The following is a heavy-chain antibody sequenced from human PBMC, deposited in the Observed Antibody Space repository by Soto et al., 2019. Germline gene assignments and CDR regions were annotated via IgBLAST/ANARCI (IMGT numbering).Heavy chain of an antibody. CDR3: ARHGKSSVITKTYGMDV. D-gene: IGHD1-1*01. V-gene: IGHV5-10-1*01. CDR2: IDPSDSYT. CDR1: GYSFTSYW. Sequence: GESLKISCKGSGYSFTSYWISWVRQMPGKGLEWMGRIDPSDSYTSYSPSFQGHVTISTDNSISTAYLQWSSLKASDTAMYYCARHGKSSVITKTYGMDVWGQGTTVTVSS. J-gene: IGHJ6*02.